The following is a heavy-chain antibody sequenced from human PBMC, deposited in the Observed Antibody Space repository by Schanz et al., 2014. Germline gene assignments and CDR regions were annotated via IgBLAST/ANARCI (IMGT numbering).Heavy chain of an antibody. CDR2: INAHTGNT. V-gene: IGHV1-18*01. J-gene: IGHJ3*02. D-gene: IGHD3-10*01. CDR3: ARVHIATYHYNSPGAFDI. Sequence: QLMQSGCEVRKPGASVKVSCKASGYIFGSHGMTWVRQAPGQGPELMGWINAHTGNTQYAQKFQGRVNMTRDTVTTTVHLELTRLRTDDTAIYYCARVHIATYHYNSPGAFDIWGQGTRVTVSS. CDR1: GYIFGSHG.